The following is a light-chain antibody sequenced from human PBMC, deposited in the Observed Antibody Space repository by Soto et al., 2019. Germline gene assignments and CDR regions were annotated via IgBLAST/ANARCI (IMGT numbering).Light chain of an antibody. CDR2: TVT. CDR3: CSYAGSSSYV. J-gene: IGLJ1*01. V-gene: IGLV2-11*01. CDR1: SSDIGGYNY. Sequence: SALTQPRSVSGSPGQSVTISCTGTSSDIGGYNYVSWYQQHPGKAPKLMIYTVTKRPSGVPDRFSGSKSDNTASLTISGLQADDEADYYCCSYAGSSSYVFGTGTKVTVL.